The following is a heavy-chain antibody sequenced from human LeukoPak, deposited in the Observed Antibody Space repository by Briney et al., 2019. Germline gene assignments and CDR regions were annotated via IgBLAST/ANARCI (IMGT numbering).Heavy chain of an antibody. CDR3: AKEYSSSWDAFDI. CDR2: ISWNSGSI. J-gene: IGHJ3*02. V-gene: IGHV3-9*01. D-gene: IGHD6-6*01. Sequence: PGGSLRLSCAASGFTFDDYAMPWVRQAPGKGLEWVSGISWNSGSIGYADSVKGRFTISRDNAKNSLYLQMNSLRAEDTALYYCAKEYSSSWDAFDIWGQGTMVTVSS. CDR1: GFTFDDYA.